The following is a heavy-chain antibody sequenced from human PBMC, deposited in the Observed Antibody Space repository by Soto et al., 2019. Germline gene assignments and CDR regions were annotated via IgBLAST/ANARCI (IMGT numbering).Heavy chain of an antibody. CDR3: ARDSLRFQCSSTSFYWSEAFPNWFDP. Sequence: QVQLVQSGAEVKKPGSSVKVSCKASGGTFRSYAISWVRQAPGQGLEWMGGIIPIFGTANYAQKFQGRVTITAVESTSTAYMELSSLRSEDTAVYYCARDSLRFQCSSTSFYWSEAFPNWFDPWGQGSLVTVSS. D-gene: IGHD2-2*01. J-gene: IGHJ5*02. CDR2: IIPIFGTA. V-gene: IGHV1-69*01. CDR1: GGTFRSYA.